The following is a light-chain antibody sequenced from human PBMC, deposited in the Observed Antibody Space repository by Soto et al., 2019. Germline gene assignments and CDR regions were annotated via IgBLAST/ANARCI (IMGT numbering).Light chain of an antibody. CDR3: QQRSNWLWT. J-gene: IGKJ1*01. V-gene: IGKV3-11*01. CDR1: QSVSSY. Sequence: IVLTQSPATLSLSPGERATLSCRASQSVSSYLAWYQQKPGQAPRLLIYDASNRATGIPARFSGSESGTDFTLTISSLEPEDFAVYYCQQRSNWLWTFGQGTKVEIK. CDR2: DAS.